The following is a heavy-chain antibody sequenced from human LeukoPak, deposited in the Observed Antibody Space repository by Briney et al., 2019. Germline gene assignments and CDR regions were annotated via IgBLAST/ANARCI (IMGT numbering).Heavy chain of an antibody. Sequence: SETLSLTCAVYGGSFSGYYWSWIRQPPWKGREWIGEINHSGSTNYNPSLKSRVTISVDTSKNQFSLKLSSVTAADTAVYYCARGSSSLRHYFDYWGQGTLVTVSS. J-gene: IGHJ4*02. D-gene: IGHD6-13*01. CDR2: INHSGST. V-gene: IGHV4-34*01. CDR3: ARGSSSLRHYFDY. CDR1: GGSFSGYY.